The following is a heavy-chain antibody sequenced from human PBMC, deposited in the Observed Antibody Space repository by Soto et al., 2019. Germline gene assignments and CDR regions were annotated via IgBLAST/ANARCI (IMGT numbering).Heavy chain of an antibody. CDR2: IYYSGST. CDR3: ARLPYDFWSGYYEDY. J-gene: IGHJ4*02. D-gene: IGHD3-3*01. CDR1: GGSISSSRYY. Sequence: SETLSLTCTVSGGSISSSRYYWGWIRQPPGKGLEWIGSIYYSGSTYYKPSLTSRAIISVDTSKNQFSLNLTSVTAADTAIYYCARLPYDFWSGYYEDYWGQGSLVTVSS. V-gene: IGHV4-39*01.